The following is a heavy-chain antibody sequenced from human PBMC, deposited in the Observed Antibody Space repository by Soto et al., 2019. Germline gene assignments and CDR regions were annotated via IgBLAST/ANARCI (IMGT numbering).Heavy chain of an antibody. V-gene: IGHV4-59*08. CDR2: IYYSGST. J-gene: IGHJ6*02. Sequence: PSETLSLTCTVSGGSISSYYWSWIRQPPGKGLEWIGYIYYSGSTNYNPSLKSRVTISVNTSKNQFSLKLTSVTAADTAVYYCARHAARDYYYYGMDVWGQGTTVTVS. D-gene: IGHD6-13*01. CDR3: ARHAARDYYYYGMDV. CDR1: GGSISSYY.